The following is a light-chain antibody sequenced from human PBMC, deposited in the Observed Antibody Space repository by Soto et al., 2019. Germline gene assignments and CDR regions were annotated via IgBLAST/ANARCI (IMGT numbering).Light chain of an antibody. CDR3: LQSSRYPWT. J-gene: IGKJ1*01. CDR1: QSISSW. V-gene: IGKV1-5*01. CDR2: AAS. Sequence: DIQMTQSPSTLSASVGDRVTITCRASQSISSWLAWYQQRPGKAPKLLIYAASSLHSGVPSRFSGSGSGTHFTLTISSLQPEDFGTYYCLQSSRYPWTFGQGTKVDIK.